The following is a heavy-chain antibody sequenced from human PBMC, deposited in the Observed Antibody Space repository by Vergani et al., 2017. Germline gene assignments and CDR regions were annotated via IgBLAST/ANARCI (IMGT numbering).Heavy chain of an antibody. CDR2: IIPILGIA. CDR3: ARDFRYCSSTSCYAGENYFDY. D-gene: IGHD2-2*01. CDR1: GGTFSSYT. J-gene: IGHJ4*02. Sequence: QVQLVQPGAEVKKPGSSVKVSCKASGGTFSSYTISWVRQAPGQGLEWMGRIIPILGIANYAQKFQGRVTITADKSTSTAYMELSSLRSEDTAVYYCARDFRYCSSTSCYAGENYFDYWGQGTLVTVSS. V-gene: IGHV1-69*08.